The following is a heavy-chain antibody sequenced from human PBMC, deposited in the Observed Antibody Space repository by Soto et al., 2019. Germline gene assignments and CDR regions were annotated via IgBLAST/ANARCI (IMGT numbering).Heavy chain of an antibody. Sequence: SGEVSFKASGYTFTNYYIDWVRQSPGQGLEWLGIIRPSGGRTEYAQRFQGRVTMTRDTSTSTVYMELTSLTSEDTAVYYCAREPNESYYFDYWGQGTLVTVSS. V-gene: IGHV1-46*01. J-gene: IGHJ4*02. CDR3: AREPNESYYFDY. D-gene: IGHD5-18*01. CDR2: IRPSGGRT. CDR1: GYTFTNYY.